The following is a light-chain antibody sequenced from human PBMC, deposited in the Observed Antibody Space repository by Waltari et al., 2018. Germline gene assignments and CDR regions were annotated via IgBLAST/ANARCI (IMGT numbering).Light chain of an antibody. CDR3: QQRSNWLGT. CDR1: QSVSSY. V-gene: IGKV3-11*01. CDR2: DAS. J-gene: IGKJ4*01. Sequence: EIVLTQSPATLSLSPGERATLSCRASQSVSSYLAWYQQKPGQAPRLLIYDASNRATGFPARFSGSGSGTDFTLTISSLEPEDFAVYYCQQRSNWLGTFGGGTKVEIK.